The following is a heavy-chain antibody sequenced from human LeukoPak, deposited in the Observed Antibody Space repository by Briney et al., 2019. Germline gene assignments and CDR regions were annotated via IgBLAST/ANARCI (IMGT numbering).Heavy chain of an antibody. V-gene: IGHV3-9*03. CDR2: ISWNSGSI. CDR3: ARGEVVIDY. J-gene: IGHJ4*02. D-gene: IGHD3-22*01. CDR1: GFTFDDYA. Sequence: PGRSLRLSCAASGFTFDDYAMHWVRQAPGKGLEWVSGISWNSGSIGYADSVKGRFTISRDNAKNSLYLQMNSLRAEDMALYYCARGEVVIDYWGRGTLVTVSS.